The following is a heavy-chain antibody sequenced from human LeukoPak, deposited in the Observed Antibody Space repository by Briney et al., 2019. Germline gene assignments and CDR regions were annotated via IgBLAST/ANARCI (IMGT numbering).Heavy chain of an antibody. CDR2: INPSGGST. J-gene: IGHJ6*02. V-gene: IGHV1-46*01. Sequence: GASVKVSCKASGYTFTSYYMHWVRHAPGQGLEWMGIINPSGGSTSYAQKFQGRVTMTRDTSTSTVYMELSSLRSEDTAVYYCARWSDYGDYGDYYYYGMDVWGQGTTVTVSS. CDR1: GYTFTSYY. D-gene: IGHD4-17*01. CDR3: ARWSDYGDYGDYYYYGMDV.